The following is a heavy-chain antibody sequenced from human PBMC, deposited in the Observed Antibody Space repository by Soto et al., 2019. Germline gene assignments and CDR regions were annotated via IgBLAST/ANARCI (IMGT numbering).Heavy chain of an antibody. CDR3: ARDLGVRGEPDMQYYYVIDV. Sequence: QVQLVESGGGVVQPGRSLRVSCAASGFTFSTYALHWVRQAPGKGLDWVAIISYDGSHKYYAGSVKGRFTIFRDNSKNTLDRQMNSLRADYTAGYYCARDLGVRGEPDMQYYYVIDVRGQGTTVTVSS. J-gene: IGHJ6*02. V-gene: IGHV3-30*01. CDR1: GFTFSTYA. CDR2: ISYDGSHK. D-gene: IGHD3-16*01.